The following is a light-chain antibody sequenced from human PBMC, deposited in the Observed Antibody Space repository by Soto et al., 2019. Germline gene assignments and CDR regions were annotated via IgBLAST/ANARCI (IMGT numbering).Light chain of an antibody. V-gene: IGLV2-14*01. CDR3: VSYTTSXPYV. CDR2: EVS. CDR1: SSDVGAYNR. Sequence: QSSLSQPASVSGSPVQSITISCTGTSSDVGAYNRFSWYQQHSGKAPKLMIYEVSNRPSGVSNRFSGSKSGNTASLTISGLQAEDEADYYCVSYTTSXPYVVGTGTKVXV. J-gene: IGLJ1*01.